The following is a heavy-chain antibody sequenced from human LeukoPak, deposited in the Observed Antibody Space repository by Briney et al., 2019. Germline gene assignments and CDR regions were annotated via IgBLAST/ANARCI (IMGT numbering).Heavy chain of an antibody. D-gene: IGHD3-9*01. J-gene: IGHJ6*02. CDR2: IIPILGIA. V-gene: IGHV1-69*04. CDR1: GGTFSSYA. Sequence: SVKVSRKASGGTFSSYAISWVRQAPGQGLEWMGRIIPILGIANYAQKFQGRVTITADKSTSTAYMELSSLRSEDTAVYYCARYNDILTGYYNPSYGMDVWGQGTTVTVSS. CDR3: ARYNDILTGYYNPSYGMDV.